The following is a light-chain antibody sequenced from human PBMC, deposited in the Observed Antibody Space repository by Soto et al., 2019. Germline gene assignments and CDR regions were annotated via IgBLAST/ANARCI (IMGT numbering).Light chain of an antibody. CDR3: LLYYGGAVV. Sequence: QTVVTKEPSLTVSPGGTVTLTCASNTGAVTSGYYPNWFQQKPGQSPSALIYSTSNKHSWTPARISGSLLGGKAALTLSGVQPEDEAEYYCLLYYGGAVVFGGGTQLTVL. J-gene: IGLJ2*01. V-gene: IGLV7-43*01. CDR2: STS. CDR1: TGAVTSGYY.